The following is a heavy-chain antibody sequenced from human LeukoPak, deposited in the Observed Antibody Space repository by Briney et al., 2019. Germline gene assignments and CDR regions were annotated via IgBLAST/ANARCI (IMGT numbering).Heavy chain of an antibody. V-gene: IGHV4-38-2*02. J-gene: IGHJ6*03. Sequence: SETLSLTCTVSVYSISSGYYWGWIRQPPGKGLEWIGSIYHSGSTYYNPSLKSRVTISVDTSKNQFSLKLSSVTAADTAVYYCARGVSEYYYYYYMDVWGKGTTVTVSS. CDR2: IYHSGST. CDR1: VYSISSGYY. CDR3: ARGVSEYYYYYYMDV.